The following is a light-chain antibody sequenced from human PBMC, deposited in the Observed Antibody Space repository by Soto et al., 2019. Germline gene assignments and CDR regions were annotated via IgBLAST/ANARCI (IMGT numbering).Light chain of an antibody. Sequence: EIVLTQSPATLSLSPGERATLSCRASQSVSSYLAWYQQKPGQAPRLLIYDASNRATGIPARFSGSGSGTDCTLTISSLEPEDFAVYYWQQRSNRYTFGQGTKLEIK. CDR1: QSVSSY. V-gene: IGKV3-11*01. CDR2: DAS. J-gene: IGKJ2*01. CDR3: QQRSNRYT.